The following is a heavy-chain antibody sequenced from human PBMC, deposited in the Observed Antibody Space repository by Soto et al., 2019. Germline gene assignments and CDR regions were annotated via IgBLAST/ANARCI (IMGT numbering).Heavy chain of an antibody. D-gene: IGHD1-26*01. CDR2: TYYRSKWYN. Sequence: PWQTLSLTCAISGDSVSSNSAAWNWIRQSPSRGLEWLGRTYYRSKWYNDYAASVKSRITINPDTSKNQFSLQLNSVTPEDTAVYYCARDVLRIVGATPTPDAFDIWGQGTMVTVSS. CDR1: GDSVSSNSAA. CDR3: ARDVLRIVGATPTPDAFDI. V-gene: IGHV6-1*01. J-gene: IGHJ3*02.